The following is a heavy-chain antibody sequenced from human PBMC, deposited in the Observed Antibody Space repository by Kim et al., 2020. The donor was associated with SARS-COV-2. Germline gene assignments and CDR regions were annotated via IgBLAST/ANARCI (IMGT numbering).Heavy chain of an antibody. CDR2: INAGNGNT. CDR1: GYTFTSYA. Sequence: ASVKVSCKASGYTFTSYAMHWVRQAPGQRLEWMGWINAGNGNTKYSQKFQGRVTITRDTSASTAYMELSSLRSEDTAVYYCASLTVSNYYDSSGYYSSWGQGTLVTVSS. D-gene: IGHD3-22*01. CDR3: ASLTVSNYYDSSGYYSS. J-gene: IGHJ4*02. V-gene: IGHV1-3*01.